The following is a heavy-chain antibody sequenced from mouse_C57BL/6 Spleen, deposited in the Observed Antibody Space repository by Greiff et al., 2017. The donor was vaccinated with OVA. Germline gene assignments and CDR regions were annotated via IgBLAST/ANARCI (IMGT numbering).Heavy chain of an antibody. Sequence: EVKLVESGEGLVKPGGSLKLSCAASGFTFSSYAMSWVRQTPEQRLAWVAYISSGGDYIYSAATVTGRFTISRYNARNTLYLQMSSLKSEDTAMYYCTREDLLPFAYWGQGTLVTVSA. J-gene: IGHJ3*01. CDR1: GFTFSSYA. D-gene: IGHD2-1*01. CDR2: ISSGGDYI. V-gene: IGHV5-9-1*02. CDR3: TREDLLPFAY.